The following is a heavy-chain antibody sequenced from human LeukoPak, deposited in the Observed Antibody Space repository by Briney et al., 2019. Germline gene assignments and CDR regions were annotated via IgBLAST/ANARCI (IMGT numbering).Heavy chain of an antibody. CDR3: AREVRAAAGTNWFDP. CDR1: GYSISSCYY. J-gene: IGHJ5*02. Sequence: PSETLYLTCNVSGYSISSCYYWGLIRQPPGRGLEWSGRIHHSGSTYYNPSLKSRVTISVDTSKSKFSLKLSSVTAADTAVYYCAREVRAAAGTNWFDPWGQGTLVTVSS. V-gene: IGHV4-38-2*02. CDR2: IHHSGST. D-gene: IGHD6-13*01.